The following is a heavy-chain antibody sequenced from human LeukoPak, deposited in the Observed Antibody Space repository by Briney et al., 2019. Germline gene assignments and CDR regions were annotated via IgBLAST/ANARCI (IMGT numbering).Heavy chain of an antibody. CDR1: GFIHSSYA. Sequence: GGTLRLSCAASGFIHSSYAMSGVSQPPGKGLEGVSAISCRGCSTYYADSVKGRFTISRDNSNTTLNLQMNSLRAGDTAVYYCCITMVRGGRLDAFDVWGQGTMVTVSS. D-gene: IGHD3-10*01. CDR3: CITMVRGGRLDAFDV. CDR2: ISCRGCST. J-gene: IGHJ3*01. V-gene: IGHV3-23*01.